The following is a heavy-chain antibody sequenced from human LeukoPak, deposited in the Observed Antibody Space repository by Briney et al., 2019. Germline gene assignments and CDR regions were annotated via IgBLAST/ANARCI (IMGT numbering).Heavy chain of an antibody. V-gene: IGHV4-59*01. CDR2: VSYSGST. CDR1: GGSISSYF. CDR3: ARVTGGYGEYYFDY. Sequence: SETLSLTCTVSGGSISSYFWSWIRQPPGKGLEWIGYVSYSGSTNYNPPLRSRVTISVDMSKNQFSLKLTSVTAADTAVYYCARVTGGYGEYYFDYWGQGTLVTVSS. D-gene: IGHD4-17*01. J-gene: IGHJ4*02.